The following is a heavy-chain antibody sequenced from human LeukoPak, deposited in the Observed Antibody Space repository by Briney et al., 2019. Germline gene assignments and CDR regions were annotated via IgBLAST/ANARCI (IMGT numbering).Heavy chain of an antibody. CDR2: IGSSGSAI. CDR1: GFTFSNYE. J-gene: IGHJ4*02. CDR3: ARTTYGDY. V-gene: IGHV3-48*03. D-gene: IGHD1-1*01. Sequence: GGSLRLSCAASGFTFSNYEMNWVRQAPGKGLEWVSYIGSSGSAIYYADSVKGRFTISRDNAKNSLYLQMSSLRAEDTAVYYCARTTYGDYWGQGTLVTVSS.